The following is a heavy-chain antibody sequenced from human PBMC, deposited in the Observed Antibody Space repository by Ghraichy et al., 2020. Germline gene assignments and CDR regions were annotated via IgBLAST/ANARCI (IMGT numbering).Heavy chain of an antibody. J-gene: IGHJ6*02. D-gene: IGHD6-13*01. V-gene: IGHV3-23*01. CDR2: ISGSGGST. CDR1: GFTFSSYA. Sequence: GGSLRLSCAASGFTFSSYAMSWVRQAPGKGLEWVSAISGSGGSTYYADSVKGRFTISRDNSKNTLYLQMNSLRAEDTAVYYCAKSQRGPWYSSSWYHYYYGMDVWVQGTTVTVSS. CDR3: AKSQRGPWYSSSWYHYYYGMDV.